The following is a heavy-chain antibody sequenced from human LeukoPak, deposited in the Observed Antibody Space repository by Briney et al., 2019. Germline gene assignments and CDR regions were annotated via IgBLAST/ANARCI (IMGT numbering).Heavy chain of an antibody. CDR2: ISSSGSTI. V-gene: IGHV3-11*01. CDR1: GFTFSDYY. J-gene: IGHJ4*02. Sequence: GGSLRLSCAASGFTFSDYYMSWIRQAPGKGLEWVSYISSSGSTIYYADSVKGRFTISRDNAKNSLYLQMSSLRAEDTAVYYCARDHPDGDLDYWGQGTLVTVSS. D-gene: IGHD4-17*01. CDR3: ARDHPDGDLDY.